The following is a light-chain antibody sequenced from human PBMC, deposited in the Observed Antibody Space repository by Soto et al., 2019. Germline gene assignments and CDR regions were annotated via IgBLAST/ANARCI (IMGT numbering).Light chain of an antibody. Sequence: DIQMTQSPSSVSASIGDRVTVTCRASQGISNCLAWYQQKPRKAPKFLISAASSLQSGVPSRFSGSGSGTDFTLTISSLQPEDFATYYCQQAYSFPITFGQGTRLEIK. CDR3: QQAYSFPIT. CDR1: QGISNC. V-gene: IGKV1-12*01. J-gene: IGKJ5*01. CDR2: AAS.